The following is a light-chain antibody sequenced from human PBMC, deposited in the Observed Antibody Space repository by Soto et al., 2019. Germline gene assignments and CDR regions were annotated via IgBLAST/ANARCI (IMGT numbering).Light chain of an antibody. CDR1: QSVSSSY. Sequence: EIVLTQSPGTQSLSPGERAALSCRASQSVSSSYLAWYQQKPGQAPRLLIYGASSRATGIPDRFSGSGSGTDFTLTLSRLEPEDFAVYYCQQYGSSPLTFGQGTKVEIK. CDR3: QQYGSSPLT. CDR2: GAS. V-gene: IGKV3-20*01. J-gene: IGKJ1*01.